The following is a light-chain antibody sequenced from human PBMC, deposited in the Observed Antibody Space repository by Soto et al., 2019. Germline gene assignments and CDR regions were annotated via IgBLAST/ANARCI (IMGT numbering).Light chain of an antibody. CDR3: MQALQTPPT. CDR2: LGS. V-gene: IGKV2-28*01. Sequence: DIVMTQSPLSLPVTPGERASISCKSSQSLLHSNGFNYVDWYLQKPGQSPHLLIYLGSNRASGVPDRFSGSGSGTAFTLKISRVEAEDVGVYYCMQALQTPPTFGQGTKVEI. CDR1: QSLLHSNGFNY. J-gene: IGKJ2*01.